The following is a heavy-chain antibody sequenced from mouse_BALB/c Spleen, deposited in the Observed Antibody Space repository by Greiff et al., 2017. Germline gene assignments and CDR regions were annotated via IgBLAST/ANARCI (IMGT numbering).Heavy chain of an antibody. CDR3: ARERENWWGFAY. J-gene: IGHJ3*01. CDR2: IYPGDGDT. D-gene: IGHD1-1*02. V-gene: IGHV1-87*01. Sequence: QVQLKESGAELAKPGASVKLSCKASGYTFTSYWMQWVKQRPGQGLEWIGAIYPGDGDTRYTQKFKGKATLTADKSSSTAYMQLSSLASEDSAVYYCARERENWWGFAYWGQGTLVTVSA. CDR1: GYTFTSYW.